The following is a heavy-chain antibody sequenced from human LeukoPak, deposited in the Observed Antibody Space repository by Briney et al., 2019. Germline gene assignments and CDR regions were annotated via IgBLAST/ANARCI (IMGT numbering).Heavy chain of an antibody. V-gene: IGHV3-21*04. J-gene: IGHJ4*02. Sequence: GGSLRLSCAASGFTFSDYRMNWVRQAPGKGLEWVSYISRSLGYIYYADSVKGRFTVSRDNAKNSLYLQMNSLRAEGTAVYYCAKVWEREVVVAVYFDYWGQGTLVTVSS. CDR3: AKVWEREVVVAVYFDY. D-gene: IGHD2-15*01. CDR2: ISRSLGYI. CDR1: GFTFSDYR.